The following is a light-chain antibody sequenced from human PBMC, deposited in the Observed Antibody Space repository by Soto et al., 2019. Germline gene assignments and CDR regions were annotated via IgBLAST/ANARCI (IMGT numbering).Light chain of an antibody. Sequence: QLVLTQSSSASASLGSSVKLTCTLSSGQSTYIFALHQQQPGKAPRYLMKLEGSGSYNKGSGIPDRFSGSSSGADRYLTISNLQFEDEADYYCETWDTNVVVFGGGTKLTVL. CDR3: ETWDTNVVV. CDR2: LEGSGSY. CDR1: SGQSTYI. V-gene: IGLV4-60*02. J-gene: IGLJ2*01.